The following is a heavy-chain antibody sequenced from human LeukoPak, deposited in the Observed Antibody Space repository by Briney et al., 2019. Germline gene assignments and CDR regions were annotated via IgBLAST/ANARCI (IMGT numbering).Heavy chain of an antibody. Sequence: GASVKVSCKASRYTLTDYYMHWVRQAPGQGLEWMGRINPNSGGTNYAQKFQGRVTMTRDTSISTAYMELSRLRSDDTAVYYCARDQGAYSGYDPQYWDQGTLVTVSS. V-gene: IGHV1-2*06. J-gene: IGHJ4*02. CDR2: INPNSGGT. CDR3: ARDQGAYSGYDPQY. CDR1: RYTLTDYY. D-gene: IGHD5-12*01.